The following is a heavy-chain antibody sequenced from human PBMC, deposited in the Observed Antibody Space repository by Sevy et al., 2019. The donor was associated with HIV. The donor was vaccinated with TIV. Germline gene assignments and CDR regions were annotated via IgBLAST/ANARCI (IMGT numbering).Heavy chain of an antibody. D-gene: IGHD1-26*01. V-gene: IGHV3-30*03. CDR1: GFTFSSFA. Sequence: GGSLRLSCAASGFTFSSFAMHWVRQAPGKGLEWVTVVSFDDTIKHYADSVKSRFTISRDSSTSVLYLQMNSLRPEDTAVYYCARDGDSLLYFWDSSRLFYMDVWGKGTTVTVSS. CDR3: ARDGDSLLYFWDSSRLFYMDV. CDR2: VSFDDTIK. J-gene: IGHJ6*03.